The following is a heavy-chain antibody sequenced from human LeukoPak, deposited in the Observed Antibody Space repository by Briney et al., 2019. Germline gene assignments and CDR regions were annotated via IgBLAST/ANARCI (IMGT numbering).Heavy chain of an antibody. Sequence: GGSLRLSCAAAGFTFARFGMDWGRQEPGKGMEWVAVFSYNRINKDYADSVHARFTISSNNSINTLSLQMDSLRAEDTAMYYCARGLYTNGWYYYDYWGQGTLVTVSS. J-gene: IGHJ4*02. CDR3: ARGLYTNGWYYYDY. D-gene: IGHD6-19*01. V-gene: IGHV3-30*12. CDR1: GFTFARFG. CDR2: FSYNRINK.